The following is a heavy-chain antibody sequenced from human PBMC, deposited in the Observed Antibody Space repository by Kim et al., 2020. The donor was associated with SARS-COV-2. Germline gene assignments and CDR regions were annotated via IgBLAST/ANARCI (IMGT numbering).Heavy chain of an antibody. V-gene: IGHV3-9*01. CDR3: AKHLVQYCGGDCPNYFDY. D-gene: IGHD2-21*02. Sequence: GGSLRLSCAASGFTFDDYAMHWVRQAPGKGLEWVSGISWNSGSIGYADSVKGRFTISRDNAKNSLYLQMNSLRAEDTALYYCAKHLVQYCGGDCPNYFDYWGQGTLVTVSS. J-gene: IGHJ4*02. CDR2: ISWNSGSI. CDR1: GFTFDDYA.